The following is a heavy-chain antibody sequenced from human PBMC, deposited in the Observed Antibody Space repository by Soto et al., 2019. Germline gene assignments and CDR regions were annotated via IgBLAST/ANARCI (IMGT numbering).Heavy chain of an antibody. J-gene: IGHJ6*02. CDR2: ISDSGAGT. V-gene: IGHV3-23*01. D-gene: IGHD6-13*01. CDR1: GFAFSSYA. CDR3: AKALAAAAGYYYYYGMDV. Sequence: PGGSLRLSCAASGFAFSSYAMSWVRQAPGKGLDWVSAISDSGAGTYYADSVKGRFTISRDNSKNTLYLQMNSLRAEDTAVYYCAKALAAAAGYYYYYGMDVWGQGTTVTVS.